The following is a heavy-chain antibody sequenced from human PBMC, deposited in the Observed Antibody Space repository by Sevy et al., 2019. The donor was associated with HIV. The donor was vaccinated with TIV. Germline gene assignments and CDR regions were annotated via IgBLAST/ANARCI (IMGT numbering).Heavy chain of an antibody. V-gene: IGHV1-18*01. CDR2: ISAYNGNT. D-gene: IGHD6-13*01. CDR1: GYTFTSYG. CDR3: ARKLRGSSWYNYYYYGMDV. Sequence: ASVKVSCKASGYTFTSYGISWVRQAPGQGLEWMGWISAYNGNTNYAQKLQGRVTMTTDTSTSTAYMELRSLRSDDTAVYYCARKLRGSSWYNYYYYGMDVWGQGTTVTVPS. J-gene: IGHJ6*02.